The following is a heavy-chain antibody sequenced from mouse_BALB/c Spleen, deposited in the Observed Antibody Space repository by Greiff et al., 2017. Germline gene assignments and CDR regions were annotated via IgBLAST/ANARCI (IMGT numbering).Heavy chain of an antibody. Sequence: EVKVVESGGGLVKPGGSLKLSCAASGFTFSDYYMYWVRQTPEKRLEWVATISDGGSYTYYPDSVKGRFTISRDNAKNNLYLQMSSLKSEDTAMYYCARGGRPVGWGQGTLVTVSA. CDR3: ARGGRPVG. CDR1: GFTFSDYY. CDR2: ISDGGSYT. J-gene: IGHJ3*01. V-gene: IGHV5-4*02.